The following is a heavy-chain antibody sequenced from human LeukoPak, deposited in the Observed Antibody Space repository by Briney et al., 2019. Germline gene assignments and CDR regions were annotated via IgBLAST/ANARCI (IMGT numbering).Heavy chain of an antibody. Sequence: PGGSLRLSCAASGFTFDDYAMHWVRQAPGKGLEWVSLSSGDGGSTYYADSVKGRFTISRDNSKNSLYLQMNSLRTEDTALYYCAKDMGCSSTSCLIDYWGQGTLVTVSS. V-gene: IGHV3-43*02. J-gene: IGHJ4*02. CDR2: SSGDGGST. CDR1: GFTFDDYA. CDR3: AKDMGCSSTSCLIDY. D-gene: IGHD2-2*01.